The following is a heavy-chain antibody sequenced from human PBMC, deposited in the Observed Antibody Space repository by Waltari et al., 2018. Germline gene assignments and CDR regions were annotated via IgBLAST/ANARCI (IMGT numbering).Heavy chain of an antibody. V-gene: IGHV1-8*01. J-gene: IGHJ4*02. Sequence: QVQLVQSGAEVKKPGASVTVSCKASGYTFTSYDINWVRQAPGQGLEWMGWMNPNSGNTGYAQKFQGRVTMTRSTSISTAYMELSNLRSEDTAVYYCARIRGSSYGQLFDYWGQGALVTVSS. D-gene: IGHD5-18*01. CDR1: GYTFTSYD. CDR2: MNPNSGNT. CDR3: ARIRGSSYGQLFDY.